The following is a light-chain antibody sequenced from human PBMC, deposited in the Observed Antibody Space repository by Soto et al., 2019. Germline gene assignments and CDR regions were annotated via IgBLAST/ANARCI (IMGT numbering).Light chain of an antibody. CDR2: AAS. Sequence: DIQMTQSPSSLSASVGDRVTITCRASQSSSSYLNWYQQKPGKAPKLLIYAASSLQSGVPSRFSGSGSGTELTLTIRTLQPEDFATYYWQQSYSTLFTCGPGTKVDI. CDR3: QQSYSTLFT. V-gene: IGKV1-39*01. J-gene: IGKJ3*01. CDR1: QSSSSY.